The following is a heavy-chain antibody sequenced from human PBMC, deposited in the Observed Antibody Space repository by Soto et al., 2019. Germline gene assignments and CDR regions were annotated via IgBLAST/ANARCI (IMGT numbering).Heavy chain of an antibody. V-gene: IGHV4-59*08. D-gene: IGHD6-19*01. J-gene: IGHJ4*02. CDR3: ARHGYSSAWYGSWDY. CDR2: IYYSGST. Sequence: PSETLSLTCTVSGGSISSYYWSWIRQPPGKGLEWIGYIYYSGSTNYNPSLKSRVTISVDTSKNQFSLKLSSATAADTALYYCARHGYSSAWYGSWDYWGQGALVTVSS. CDR1: GGSISSYY.